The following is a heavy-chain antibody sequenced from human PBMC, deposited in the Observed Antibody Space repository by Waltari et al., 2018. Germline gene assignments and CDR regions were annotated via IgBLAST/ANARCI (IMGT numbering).Heavy chain of an antibody. V-gene: IGHV4-34*01. CDR1: GGSFSGYY. CDR3: ARFPAVVYAKIDP. Sequence: QVQLLQWGAGLLKPSETLSLTCAVYGGSFSGYYWSWLRQLPGKGLEWLGEINHNAIPDSNPSLKSRDTISIETSKNQFSLKLDSVTAADTAVYFCARFPAVVYAKIDPWGQGTLVTVSS. D-gene: IGHD2-8*02. J-gene: IGHJ5*02. CDR2: INHNAIP.